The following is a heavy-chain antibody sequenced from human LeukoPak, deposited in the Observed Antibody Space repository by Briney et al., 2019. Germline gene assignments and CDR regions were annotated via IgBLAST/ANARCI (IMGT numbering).Heavy chain of an antibody. J-gene: IGHJ5*02. CDR1: GYTFSSYY. Sequence: ASVKVSCKASGYTFSSYYIHWVRQAPGEGLEWVGLIHPGVGSTNYAQKFQGRVTMTTDTAATTIHMELTSLRSEDTAVYYCARDRPHNWFDPWGQGTLVTVSP. V-gene: IGHV1-46*01. CDR2: IHPGVGST. CDR3: ARDRPHNWFDP.